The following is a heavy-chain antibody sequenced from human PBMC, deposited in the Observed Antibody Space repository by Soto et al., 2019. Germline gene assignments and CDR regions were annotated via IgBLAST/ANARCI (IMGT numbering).Heavy chain of an antibody. CDR3: SRELFGGYSPAAY. CDR2: INHSGST. J-gene: IGHJ4*02. V-gene: IGHV4-34*01. Sequence: PSETLSLTCAVYGGSFSGYYWSWIRQPPGKGLEWIGEINHSGSTNYNPSLKSRVTISVDTSKNQFSLKLSSVTAADTAVYYCSRELFGGYSPAAYCGQGTLVTVSS. D-gene: IGHD2-15*01. CDR1: GGSFSGYY.